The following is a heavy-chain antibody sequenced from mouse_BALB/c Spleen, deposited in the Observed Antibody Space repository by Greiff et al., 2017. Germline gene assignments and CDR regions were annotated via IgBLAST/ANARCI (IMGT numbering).Heavy chain of an antibody. CDR3: ACYDY. CDR2: IFPGSGNT. Sequence: VKLLESGPELVKPGASVKISCKSSGYSFTSYYIHWVKQRPGQGLEWIGCIFPGSGNTKYNEKFKGKATLTADTSSSTAYMQLSSLTSEDSAVYFGACYDYWGRGTTLTVSS. D-gene: IGHD1-1*01. J-gene: IGHJ2*01. CDR1: GYSFTSYY. V-gene: IGHV1-66*01.